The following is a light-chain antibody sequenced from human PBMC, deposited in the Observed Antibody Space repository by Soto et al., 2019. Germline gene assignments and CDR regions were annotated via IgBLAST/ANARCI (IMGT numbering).Light chain of an antibody. J-gene: IGLJ2*01. CDR1: SSNIGAGYD. Sequence: QSVLTQPPSVSGAPGQRVTISCTGSSSNIGAGYDVHWYQQLPGTAPKLLMYGNSNGPSGVPDRFPGSKSGTSASLAITGLQAEDEADYYCQSYDGSLSGVVFGGGTQLTVL. CDR3: QSYDGSLSGVV. CDR2: GNS. V-gene: IGLV1-40*01.